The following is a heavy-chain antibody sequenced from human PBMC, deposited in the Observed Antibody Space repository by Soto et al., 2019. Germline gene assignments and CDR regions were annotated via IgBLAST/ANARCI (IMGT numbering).Heavy chain of an antibody. J-gene: IGHJ6*02. D-gene: IGHD3-22*01. CDR3: ARELYYDSSGYFYEGDDYYYYYGMDV. CDR2: VWYDGGNK. CDR1: GFTFTSYG. V-gene: IGHV3-33*01. Sequence: QVQLVESGGGVVQPGRSLRLSCAASGFTFTSYGMHWVRQAPGKGLEWVAVVWYDGGNKYYADSVKGRFTISRDNSKNTLYLQVNSLRAEDTAVYYCARELYYDSSGYFYEGDDYYYYYGMDVWGQGTTLTVSS.